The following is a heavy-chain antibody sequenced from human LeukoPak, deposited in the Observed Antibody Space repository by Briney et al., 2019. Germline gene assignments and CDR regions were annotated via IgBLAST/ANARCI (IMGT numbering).Heavy chain of an antibody. V-gene: IGHV3-23*01. J-gene: IGHJ3*02. CDR1: GFTFSSYA. D-gene: IGHD2-2*01. CDR3: ARYCSSASCYLGAFDM. Sequence: TGGSLRLSCAASGFTFSSYAMSWVRQAPGKGLEWVSAISGSGGNTYYADSVRDRFTISRDNSKNTLYLQMNSLRAEDTAVYYCARYCSSASCYLGAFDMWGQGTMVTVAS. CDR2: ISGSGGNT.